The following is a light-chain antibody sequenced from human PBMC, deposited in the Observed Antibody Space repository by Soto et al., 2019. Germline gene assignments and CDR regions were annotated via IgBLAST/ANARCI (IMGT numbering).Light chain of an antibody. CDR1: QSVSSN. V-gene: IGKV3-15*01. CDR3: QQHNNWPPWT. Sequence: EIVMTQSPATLSVSPGERATLSCRASQSVSSNLAWYQQKPGQAPRLLMYGASTRATGIPDRFSGSGSGTGFTLTISSLQSEDCAVYYYQQHNNWPPWTFGQGTKVEIK. CDR2: GAS. J-gene: IGKJ1*01.